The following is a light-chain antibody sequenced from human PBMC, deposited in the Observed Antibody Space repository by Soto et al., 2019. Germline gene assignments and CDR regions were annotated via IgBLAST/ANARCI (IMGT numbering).Light chain of an antibody. CDR2: NVY. CDR1: SSEVGAYNF. V-gene: IGLV2-14*01. Sequence: QSALTQPAPVSGSPEQSMTTSCTGTSSEVGAYNFVAWHQHHAGKAPKLMIYNVYDRPAGISYRFAGAKSGNTASMTIYGLQGEDEADYYCSAYTVSRTYVFGTETKVTVL. CDR3: SAYTVSRTYV. J-gene: IGLJ1*01.